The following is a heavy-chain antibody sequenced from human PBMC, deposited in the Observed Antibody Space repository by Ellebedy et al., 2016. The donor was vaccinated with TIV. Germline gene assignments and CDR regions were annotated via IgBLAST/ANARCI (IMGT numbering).Heavy chain of an antibody. J-gene: IGHJ4*02. CDR2: ISYDGSNK. D-gene: IGHD3-10*01. CDR3: ARASTPTYGCFDY. CDR1: GFTFSSYG. V-gene: IGHV3-30*03. Sequence: PGGSLRLSCADSGFTFSSYGMHWVRQAPGKGLEWMAVISYDGSNKYYAESGKGRFTISRDNSKNTLDLQMNSLRAEDTAVYYCARASTPTYGCFDYWGQGTLVTVSS.